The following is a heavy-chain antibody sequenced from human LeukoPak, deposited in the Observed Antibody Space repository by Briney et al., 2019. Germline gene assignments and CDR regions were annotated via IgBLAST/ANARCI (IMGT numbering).Heavy chain of an antibody. Sequence: GESLQISCKRSGYSFTGYRIGWVRQMPGKGLEWMAIIYPGDSDTRYSPSFQGQVTISADKSISTAYLQWSTLKASDTAMYYCARGANWTFPSFYHWGRGTLVTVSS. CDR1: GYSFTGYR. D-gene: IGHD1-1*01. CDR3: ARGANWTFPSFYH. V-gene: IGHV5-51*01. CDR2: IYPGDSDT. J-gene: IGHJ4*02.